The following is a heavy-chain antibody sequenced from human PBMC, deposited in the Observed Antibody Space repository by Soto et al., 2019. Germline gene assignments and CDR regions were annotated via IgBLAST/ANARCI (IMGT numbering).Heavy chain of an antibody. D-gene: IGHD4-17*01. CDR3: ARDYGDYVPRNDY. J-gene: IGHJ4*02. CDR1: GFTFSSYS. CDR2: ISSSDINI. Sequence: EVQLVESGGGLIQPGGSLRLSCAASGFTFSSYSMNWVRQAPGKGLEWISYISSSDINIYYADSVKGRFTISRDIAKNSLYLQLSSLRVEDTAVYYCARDYGDYVPRNDYWGQGTLVTVSS. V-gene: IGHV3-48*01.